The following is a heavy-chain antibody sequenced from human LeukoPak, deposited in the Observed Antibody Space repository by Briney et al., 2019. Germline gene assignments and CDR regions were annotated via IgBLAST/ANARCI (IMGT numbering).Heavy chain of an antibody. CDR1: GGSFSGYY. J-gene: IGHJ5*02. CDR2: INHSGST. V-gene: IGHV4-34*01. Sequence: ASGTLSLTCAVYGGSFSGYYWSWIRQPPGKGLEWIGEINHSGSTNYNPSLKSRVTISVDTSKNQFSLKLSSVTAADTAVYYCARGGRSFDPWGQGTLVTVSS. CDR3: ARGGRSFDP.